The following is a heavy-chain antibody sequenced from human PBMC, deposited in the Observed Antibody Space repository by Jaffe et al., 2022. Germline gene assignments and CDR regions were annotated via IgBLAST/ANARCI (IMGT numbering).Heavy chain of an antibody. V-gene: IGHV3-64*01. J-gene: IGHJ4*02. Sequence: EVQLVESGGDLVQPGGSLRLSCAASGFTFSKYSMHWVRQAPGKGLEYVSAISLNGGSTYYANSVRGRFTISRDNSKNTLYLQMGSLRAEDMAVYYCVAGYCSGGTCQSADIVYWGQGTLVTVSS. CDR2: ISLNGGST. CDR3: VAGYCSGGTCQSADIVY. CDR1: GFTFSKYS. D-gene: IGHD2-15*01.